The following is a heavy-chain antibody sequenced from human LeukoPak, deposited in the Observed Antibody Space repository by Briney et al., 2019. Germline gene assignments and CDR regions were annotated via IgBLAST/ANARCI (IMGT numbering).Heavy chain of an antibody. CDR1: GFTFSSYA. V-gene: IGHV3-21*01. J-gene: IGHJ3*02. D-gene: IGHD2-2*01. Sequence: GGSLRLSCAASGFTFSSYAMSWVRQAPGKGLEWVSSISSSSSYIYYADSVKGRFTISRDNAKNSLYLQMNSLRAEDTAVYYCARVREGYQLLFLFDAFDIWGQGTMVTVSS. CDR2: ISSSSSYI. CDR3: ARVREGYQLLFLFDAFDI.